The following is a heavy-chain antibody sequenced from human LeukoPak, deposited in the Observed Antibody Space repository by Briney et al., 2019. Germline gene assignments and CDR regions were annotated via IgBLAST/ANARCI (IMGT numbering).Heavy chain of an antibody. D-gene: IGHD1-1*01. Sequence: GRSLRLSCAASGFTFSSYSMNWVRQAPGKGLEWVSSISSSCSYIYYADSVKGRFTISRDNAKNSLYLQMNSLRAEDTAVYYCARDDDGDAFDIWGQGTMVTVSS. V-gene: IGHV3-21*01. CDR2: ISSSCSYI. J-gene: IGHJ3*02. CDR1: GFTFSSYS. CDR3: ARDDDGDAFDI.